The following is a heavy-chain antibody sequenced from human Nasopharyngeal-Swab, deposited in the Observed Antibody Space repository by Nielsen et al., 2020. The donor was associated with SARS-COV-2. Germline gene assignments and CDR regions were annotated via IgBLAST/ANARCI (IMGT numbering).Heavy chain of an antibody. CDR1: GFTFSSYA. CDR3: ARVAGLCDSSGYQEEYFQH. CDR2: ISYDGSNK. Sequence: GESLKISCAASGFTFSSYAMHWVRQAPGKGLEWVAVISYDGSNKYYADSVKGRFTISRDNSKNTLYLQMNSLRAEDTAVYYCARVAGLCDSSGYQEEYFQHWGQGTLVTVSS. V-gene: IGHV3-30-3*01. D-gene: IGHD3-22*01. J-gene: IGHJ1*01.